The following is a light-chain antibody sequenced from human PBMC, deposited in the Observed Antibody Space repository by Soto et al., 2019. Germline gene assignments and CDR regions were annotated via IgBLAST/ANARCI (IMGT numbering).Light chain of an antibody. CDR1: SSDVGKYNL. Sequence: QSALTQPASVSGSPGQSITISCTGTSSDVGKYNLVSWYQQHPGKAPKLMIYEDIERPSGISDRFSGSKSGNTASLTISGLQTEDDADYYCCSYAGGTRVVFGGGTKVTVL. V-gene: IGLV2-23*01. J-gene: IGLJ2*01. CDR3: CSYAGGTRVV. CDR2: EDI.